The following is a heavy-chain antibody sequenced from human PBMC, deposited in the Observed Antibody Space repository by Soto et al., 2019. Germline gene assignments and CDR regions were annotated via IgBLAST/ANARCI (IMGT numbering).Heavy chain of an antibody. CDR2: IYHSGST. Sequence: PSETLSLTCTVSNGSISSAIYYWGWIRQPPGKGLEWIGSIYHSGSTYYNPSLQGRVTISVDTSKNQFSLKLSSVTAADTAVYFCAGRSSLASVQVYFGEISPYNWFDPWCQGTLLTVSS. V-gene: IGHV4-39*01. CDR1: NGSISSAIYY. CDR3: AGRSSLASVQVYFGEISPYNWFDP. D-gene: IGHD3-10*01. J-gene: IGHJ5*02.